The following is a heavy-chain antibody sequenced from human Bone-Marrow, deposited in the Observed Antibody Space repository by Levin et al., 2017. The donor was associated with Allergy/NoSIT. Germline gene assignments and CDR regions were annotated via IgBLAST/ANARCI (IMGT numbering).Heavy chain of an antibody. CDR1: GFTFDDYA. J-gene: IGHJ6*02. V-gene: IGHV3-9*01. CDR3: AKDIRGSYRETYYYYGMDV. D-gene: IGHD1-26*01. Sequence: GGSLRLSCAASGFTFDDYAMHWVRQAPGKGLEWVSGISWNSGSIGYADSVKGRFTISRDNAKNSLYLQMNSLRAEDTALYYCAKDIRGSYRETYYYYGMDVWGQGTTVTVSS. CDR2: ISWNSGSI.